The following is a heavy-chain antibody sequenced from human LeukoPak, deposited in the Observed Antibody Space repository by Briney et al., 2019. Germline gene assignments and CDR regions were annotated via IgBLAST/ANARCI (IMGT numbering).Heavy chain of an antibody. CDR2: ISSSSSYI. Sequence: GGSLRLSCAASGFTFSSYSMNWVRQAPGKGLEWVSSISSSSSYIYYADSVKGRFTISRDNAKNSLYLQMNSLRAEDTAVYYCARDWTEEYCSGGSCSPFYYYYYMDVWGKGTTVTVSS. D-gene: IGHD2-15*01. CDR3: ARDWTEEYCSGGSCSPFYYYYYMDV. V-gene: IGHV3-21*01. J-gene: IGHJ6*03. CDR1: GFTFSSYS.